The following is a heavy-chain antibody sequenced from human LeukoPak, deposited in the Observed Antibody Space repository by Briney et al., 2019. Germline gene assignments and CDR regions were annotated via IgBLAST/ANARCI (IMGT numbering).Heavy chain of an antibody. D-gene: IGHD1-26*01. CDR3: ARLGGSYYTY. Sequence: PGGSLRLSCVASGLAFSSYWMSWVRQAPGKGLEWVANIKQDGGEKYYVDSVKGRFTISRDNAKNSLFLQMNSLRVEDTAVYYCARLGGSYYTYWGQGTLVTVSS. V-gene: IGHV3-7*01. CDR2: IKQDGGEK. CDR1: GLAFSSYW. J-gene: IGHJ4*02.